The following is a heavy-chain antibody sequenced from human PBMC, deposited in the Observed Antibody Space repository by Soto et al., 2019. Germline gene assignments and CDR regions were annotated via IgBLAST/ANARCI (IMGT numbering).Heavy chain of an antibody. D-gene: IGHD4-4*01. J-gene: IGHJ4*02. CDR1: GFTFSSYA. V-gene: IGHV3-23*01. CDR2: ISGSGGST. Sequence: GGSLRLSCAASGFTFSSYAMSWVRQAPGKGLEWVPAISGSGGSTYYADSVKGRFTISRDNSKNTLYLQMNSLRAEDTAVYYCAKDKMEYSNLDYWGQGTLVTVSS. CDR3: AKDKMEYSNLDY.